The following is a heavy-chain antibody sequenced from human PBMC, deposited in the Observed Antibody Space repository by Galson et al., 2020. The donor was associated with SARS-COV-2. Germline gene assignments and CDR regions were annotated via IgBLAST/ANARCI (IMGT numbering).Heavy chain of an antibody. J-gene: IGHJ4*02. CDR2: VYSSDTT. D-gene: IGHD5-12*01. CDR3: ARVGYNLRYFEA. CDR1: GFTVSSDH. V-gene: IGHV3-66*02. Sequence: GGSLRLSCAASGFTVSSDHMNWVRQAPGKGLEWVSVVYSSDTTYYADSVKSRFTLSRDTSRNVLYLVMNSLTVEDTSMYYCARVGYNLRYFEAWGQGRLVTVSS.